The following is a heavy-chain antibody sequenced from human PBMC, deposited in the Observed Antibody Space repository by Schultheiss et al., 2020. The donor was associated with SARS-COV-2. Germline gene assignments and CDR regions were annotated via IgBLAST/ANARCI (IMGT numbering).Heavy chain of an antibody. J-gene: IGHJ3*02. V-gene: IGHV3-30*02. CDR1: GFTFSSYA. CDR3: ALLTGDAFDI. D-gene: IGHD7-27*01. CDR2: IRYDGSNK. Sequence: GGSLRLSCAASGFTFSSYAMSWVRQAPGKGLEWVAFIRYDGSNKYYADSVKGRFTISRDNSKNTLYLQMNSLRAEDTAVYYCALLTGDAFDIWGQGTMVTVSS.